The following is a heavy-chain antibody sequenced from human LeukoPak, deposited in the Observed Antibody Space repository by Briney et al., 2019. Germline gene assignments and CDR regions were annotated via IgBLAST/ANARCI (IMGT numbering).Heavy chain of an antibody. V-gene: IGHV3-11*04. CDR1: GFTFSDYY. CDR3: ASRDKGHYYGMDV. CDR2: ISSSGSTI. J-gene: IGHJ6*02. D-gene: IGHD5-24*01. Sequence: GGSLRLSCAASGFTFSDYYMSWIRQAPGKGLEWVSYISSSGSTIYYADSVKGRFTISRDSAKNSLYLQMNGLRAEDTAVYYCASRDKGHYYGMDVWGQGTTVTVSS.